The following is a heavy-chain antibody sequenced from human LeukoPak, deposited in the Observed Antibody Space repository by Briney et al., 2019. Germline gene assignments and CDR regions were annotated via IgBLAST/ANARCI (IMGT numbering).Heavy chain of an antibody. CDR1: GYTFTSYG. D-gene: IGHD4-17*01. Sequence: ASVRISCKASGYTFTSYGISWVRQAPGQGLEWMGWISAYNGNTNYAQKLQGRVNMTTDTSTSTAYMELRSLRSDDTAVYYCAREGTDYGDYYGMDVWGQGTTVADPS. CDR2: ISAYNGNT. CDR3: AREGTDYGDYYGMDV. V-gene: IGHV1-18*01. J-gene: IGHJ6*02.